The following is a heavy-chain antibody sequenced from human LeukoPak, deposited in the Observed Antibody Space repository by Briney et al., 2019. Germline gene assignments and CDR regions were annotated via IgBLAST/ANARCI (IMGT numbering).Heavy chain of an antibody. CDR2: IKQDGSEK. Sequence: ETLSLTCAVYGGSFSGYYWSWVRQAPGKGLEWVANIKQDGSEKQYVDSAKGRFTISRDNAKNSLFLQMNSLRDEDTAVYYCARVHYYDSSVESWGQGTLVTVSS. J-gene: IGHJ4*02. CDR3: ARVHYYDSSVES. D-gene: IGHD3-22*01. CDR1: GGSFSGYY. V-gene: IGHV3-7*04.